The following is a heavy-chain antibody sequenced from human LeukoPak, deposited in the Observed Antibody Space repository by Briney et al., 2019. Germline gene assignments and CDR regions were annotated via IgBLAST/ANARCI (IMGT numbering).Heavy chain of an antibody. J-gene: IGHJ4*02. CDR2: MYSGGST. D-gene: IGHD4-17*01. Sequence: PGGSLRLSCAVSGFTVSSNYMSWVRQAPGKGLEWVSVMYSGGSTYYADSVKGRFTISRHNSKNTLYLEINSLRPDDTDVYYCARGGGDYNPFDYWGQGTLVTVSS. V-gene: IGHV3-53*04. CDR1: GFTVSSNY. CDR3: ARGGGDYNPFDY.